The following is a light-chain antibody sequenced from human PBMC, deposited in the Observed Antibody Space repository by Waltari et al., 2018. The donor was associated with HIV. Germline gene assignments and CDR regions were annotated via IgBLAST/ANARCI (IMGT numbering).Light chain of an antibody. CDR3: QQYGSSAT. CDR1: QSVSSSY. CDR2: ATA. J-gene: IGKJ3*01. V-gene: IGKV3-20*01. Sequence: IVLTQSPGTLSLSPGERATLSCRTGQSVSSSYLAWYQQKPGQAPSLLSYATATRATGIPDRFSGFGSGTHFSLTISRLEPEDFATYFCQQYGSSATFGPGTKVDI.